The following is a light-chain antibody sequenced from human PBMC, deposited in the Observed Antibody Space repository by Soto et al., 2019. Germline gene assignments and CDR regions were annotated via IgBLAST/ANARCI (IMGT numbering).Light chain of an antibody. Sequence: DIQMTQSPSSLSASVGDRVTITSRASNSISNYLNWYQQKPGKAPNLLIYTASSLQSGDPSRFSGSGPGQDFTLTNSSLQPEDFATYYCQQSYSTPYSFGQGTMLDMK. CDR1: NSISNY. CDR2: TAS. V-gene: IGKV1-39*01. J-gene: IGKJ2*03. CDR3: QQSYSTPYS.